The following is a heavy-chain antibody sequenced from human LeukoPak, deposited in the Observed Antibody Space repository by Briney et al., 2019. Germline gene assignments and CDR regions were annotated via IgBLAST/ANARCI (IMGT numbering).Heavy chain of an antibody. Sequence: PGGSLRLSCAASGFTFSSYWMHWVRQAPGKGLVWVSRINPDGSSTDYADSVKGRFTISRDNAKNTLYLQMNSLRVEDTAVYYCAKADRTPNWGQGTLVTVSS. V-gene: IGHV3-74*01. D-gene: IGHD4-23*01. CDR3: AKADRTPN. J-gene: IGHJ4*02. CDR1: GFTFSSYW. CDR2: INPDGSST.